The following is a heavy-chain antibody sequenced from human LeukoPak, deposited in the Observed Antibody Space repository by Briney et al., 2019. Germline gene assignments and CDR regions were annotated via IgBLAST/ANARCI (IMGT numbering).Heavy chain of an antibody. D-gene: IGHD6-19*01. CDR2: IYYSGST. J-gene: IGHJ4*02. Sequence: SETLSLTCTVSGGSISSYYWSWIRQPPGKGLEWIGYIYYSGSTNYNPSLKSRVTISVDTSKNQFSLKLSSATAADTAVYYCARTYSSGWYGYYFDYWGQGTLVTVSS. V-gene: IGHV4-59*01. CDR1: GGSISSYY. CDR3: ARTYSSGWYGYYFDY.